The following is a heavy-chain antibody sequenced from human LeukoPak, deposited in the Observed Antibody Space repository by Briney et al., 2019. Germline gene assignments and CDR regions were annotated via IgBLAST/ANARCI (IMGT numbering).Heavy chain of an antibody. J-gene: IGHJ4*02. Sequence: GGSLRLSCAASGFTFSSYAMHWVRQAPGKGLEWVAVISYDGSNKYYADSVKGRFTISRDNSKNTLYLQMNSLRAEDTAVYYCARPKLWFGELYGTRYFDYWGQGTLVTVSS. V-gene: IGHV3-30*04. CDR2: ISYDGSNK. CDR1: GFTFSSYA. CDR3: ARPKLWFGELYGTRYFDY. D-gene: IGHD3-10*01.